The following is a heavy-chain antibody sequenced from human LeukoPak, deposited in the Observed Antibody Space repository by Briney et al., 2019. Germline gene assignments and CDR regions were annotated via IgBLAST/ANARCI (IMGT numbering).Heavy chain of an antibody. CDR3: AKDRFAGTRNTIFFYFDY. D-gene: IGHD3-9*01. CDR2: ISSNSGTT. V-gene: IGHV3-23*01. J-gene: IGHJ4*02. CDR1: GGSISSYY. Sequence: ETLSLTCTVSGGSISSYYWSWVRQAPGKGLEWVSAISSNSGTTDYADSVKGRFTISRDNSKNTLYLQMNSLRAEDTAVYYCAKDRFAGTRNTIFFYFDYWGQGTLVTVSS.